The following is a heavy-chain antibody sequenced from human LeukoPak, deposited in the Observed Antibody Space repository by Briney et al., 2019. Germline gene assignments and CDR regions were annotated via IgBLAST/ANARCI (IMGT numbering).Heavy chain of an antibody. V-gene: IGHV3-21*01. Sequence: PGGSLRLSCAASGFSLSNYDMVWVRQAPGKGLEWIASTGLSSTYIGYADSVKGRFTISRDNAENSVYLQMNSLRAEDTAVYFCARERSYCSGATCSLDLWGQGTLVTVSS. D-gene: IGHD2-15*01. CDR2: TGLSSTYI. CDR1: GFSLSNYD. CDR3: ARERSYCSGATCSLDL. J-gene: IGHJ5*02.